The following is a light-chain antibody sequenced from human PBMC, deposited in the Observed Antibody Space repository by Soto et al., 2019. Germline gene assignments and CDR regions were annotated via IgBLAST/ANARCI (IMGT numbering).Light chain of an antibody. CDR1: QSVNSN. J-gene: IGKJ1*01. Sequence: EIVITQAPANLSVSPGETATLSCRASQSVNSNLAWYQQKPGQAPRLLISDASTRAAGLPARFSGSGSGTEFTLTISSLQSEDFAVYFCQQSNNWPKTFGQGTKVDIK. CDR2: DAS. CDR3: QQSNNWPKT. V-gene: IGKV3-15*01.